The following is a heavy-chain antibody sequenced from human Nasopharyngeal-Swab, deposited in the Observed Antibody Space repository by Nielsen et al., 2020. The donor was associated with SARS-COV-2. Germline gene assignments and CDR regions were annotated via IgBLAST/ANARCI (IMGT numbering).Heavy chain of an antibody. Sequence: VRQAPGKGLEWVSYISSSSSTIYYADSVKGRFTISRDNAKNSLYLQMNSLRAEDTAVYYCARGARGFLGVVITTYYYYYYYMDVWGKGTTVTVSS. V-gene: IGHV3-48*04. D-gene: IGHD3-3*01. CDR3: ARGARGFLGVVITTYYYYYYYMDV. CDR2: ISSSSSTI. J-gene: IGHJ6*03.